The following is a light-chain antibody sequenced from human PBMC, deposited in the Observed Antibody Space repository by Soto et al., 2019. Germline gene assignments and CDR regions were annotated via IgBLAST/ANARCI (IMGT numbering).Light chain of an antibody. CDR2: DVS. Sequence: QSALTQPASVSGSPGQSITISCTGTSSDVGAYNFVSWYQQHPGKVPKLMLFDVSSRPSGVSDRFSGSKSGNTASLTISGLQAEDEGDSYCSSYTSSRTHVFGSGTKLTVL. CDR3: SSYTSSRTHV. CDR1: SSDVGAYNF. V-gene: IGLV2-14*03. J-gene: IGLJ1*01.